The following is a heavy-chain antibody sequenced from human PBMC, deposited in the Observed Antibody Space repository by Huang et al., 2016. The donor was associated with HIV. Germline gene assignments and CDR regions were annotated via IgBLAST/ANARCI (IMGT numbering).Heavy chain of an antibody. CDR3: ARGFNYYASDNLGVYYFDS. Sequence: QVQLKQWGAGLLKPSETLSLTGAVYGGAFRCSSLTWMRQFPEKGLELIGDINHNGKIIYNPSLSARVTISTDTSKNHFSLHLTSVTAADTALYYCARGFNYYASDNLGVYYFDSWGLGTLVTVSP. V-gene: IGHV4-34*02. CDR1: GGAFRCSS. CDR2: INHNGKI. D-gene: IGHD3-10*01. J-gene: IGHJ4*02.